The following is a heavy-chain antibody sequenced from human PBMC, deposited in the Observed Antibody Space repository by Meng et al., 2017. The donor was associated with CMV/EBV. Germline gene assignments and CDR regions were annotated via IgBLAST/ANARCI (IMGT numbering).Heavy chain of an antibody. CDR1: GFTFSSYS. V-gene: IGHV3-21*01. CDR2: ISSSSSYI. Sequence: GESLKISCAASGFTFSSYSMNWVRQAPGKGLEWVSSISSSSSYIYYADPVKGRFTISRDNAKNSLYLQMNSLRAEDTAVYYCARADAIVEVPAAILDYYYGMDVWGQGTTVTVSS. CDR3: ARADAIVEVPAAILDYYYGMDV. D-gene: IGHD2-2*01. J-gene: IGHJ6*02.